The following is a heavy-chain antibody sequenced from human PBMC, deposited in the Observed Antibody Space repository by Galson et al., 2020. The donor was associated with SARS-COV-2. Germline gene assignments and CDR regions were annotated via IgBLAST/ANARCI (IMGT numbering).Heavy chain of an antibody. V-gene: IGHV3-53*01. J-gene: IGHJ4*02. CDR1: GFTVSSNY. Sequence: GESLKISCAASGFTVSSNYMSWVRQAPGKGLEWVSVIYSGGSTYYADSVKGRFNISRDNSKNTLYLQMNSLRAEDTAVYYCARDYRDIVWGQGTLVTVSS. CDR2: IYSGGST. CDR3: ARDYRDIV. D-gene: IGHD2-15*01.